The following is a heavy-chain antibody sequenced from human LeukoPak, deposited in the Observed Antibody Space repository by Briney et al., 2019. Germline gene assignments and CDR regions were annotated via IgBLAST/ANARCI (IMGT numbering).Heavy chain of an antibody. CDR3: ARMSRIVVAPAAPLDY. D-gene: IGHD2-2*01. V-gene: IGHV3-23*01. CDR2: FCGSALST. J-gene: IGHJ4*02. Sequence: TGGSLRLSCAASGFDFSSNAMSWVRQAPGKWLEWVSSFCGSALSTSYADSVKGRFTNSRDNSKNTLYLQINSLRAEDTALYYCARMSRIVVAPAAPLDYWGQGTLLTVSS. CDR1: GFDFSSNA.